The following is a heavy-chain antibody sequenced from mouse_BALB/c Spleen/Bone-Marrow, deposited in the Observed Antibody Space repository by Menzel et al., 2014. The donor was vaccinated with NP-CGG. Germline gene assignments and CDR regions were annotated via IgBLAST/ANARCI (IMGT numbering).Heavy chain of an antibody. Sequence: LVESGAELVRPGAPVKLSCKASGYTFTGYWMNWVKQRPGQGLEWIGMIDPSDSETHYNQMFKDKATLSVDKSSSTAYMQLSSLTSDDSAVYYCARKYGKGGDYWGQGTTLTVSS. CDR1: GYTFTGYW. CDR2: IDPSDSET. V-gene: IGHV1-61*01. CDR3: ARKYGKGGDY. J-gene: IGHJ2*01. D-gene: IGHD2-10*02.